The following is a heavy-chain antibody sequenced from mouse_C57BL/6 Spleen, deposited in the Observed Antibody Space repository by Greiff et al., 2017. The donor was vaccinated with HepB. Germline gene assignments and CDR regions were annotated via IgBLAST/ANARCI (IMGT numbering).Heavy chain of an antibody. D-gene: IGHD4-1*01. CDR1: GFTFSSYA. V-gene: IGHV5-9-1*02. CDR2: ISSGGDYI. Sequence: DVMLVESGEGLVKPGGSLKLSCAASGFTFSSYAMSWVRQTPEKRLEWVAYISSGGDYIYYADTVKGRFTISRDNARNTLYLQMSSLKSEDTAMYYCTRVLGAWFAYWGQGTLVTVSA. J-gene: IGHJ3*01. CDR3: TRVLGAWFAY.